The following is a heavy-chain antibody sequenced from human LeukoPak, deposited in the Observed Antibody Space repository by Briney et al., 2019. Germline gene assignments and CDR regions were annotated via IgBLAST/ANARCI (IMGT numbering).Heavy chain of an antibody. J-gene: IGHJ4*02. CDR2: VVPMFGIR. CDR1: GGTFNNYA. V-gene: IGHV1-69*04. D-gene: IGHD5-12*01. Sequence: SVKVSCKTSGGTFNNYAISWVRQAPGQGLEWMGRVVPMFGIRNYPQTFRGRVNITADKATNTVYMELRSLRAEDTATYYCATEPSRSYSFDHLDFWGLGTPVTVSS. CDR3: ATEPSRSYSFDHLDF.